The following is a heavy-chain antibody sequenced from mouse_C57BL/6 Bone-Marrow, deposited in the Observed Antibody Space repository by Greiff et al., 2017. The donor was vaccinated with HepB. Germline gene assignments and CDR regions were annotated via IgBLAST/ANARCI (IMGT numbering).Heavy chain of an antibody. J-gene: IGHJ2*01. Sequence: EVQLQQSGAELVRPGASVKLSCTASGFNIEDDHMHWVKQRPEQGLEWIGWIDPENGDTEYASKFQGKATITADTSSNTAYLQLSSLTSEDTAVYYCTTLLIYYDYDDYWGQGTTLTVSS. CDR3: TTLLIYYDYDDY. V-gene: IGHV14-4*01. CDR2: IDPENGDT. D-gene: IGHD2-4*01. CDR1: GFNIEDDH.